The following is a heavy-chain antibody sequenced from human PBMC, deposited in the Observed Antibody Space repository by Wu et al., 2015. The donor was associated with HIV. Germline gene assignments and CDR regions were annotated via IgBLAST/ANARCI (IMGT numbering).Heavy chain of an antibody. J-gene: IGHJ3*02. V-gene: IGHV1-18*01. CDR2: ISTYNGNT. Sequence: LVQSGSEVKKPGASVKVSCKASGYRFTSHGISWVRQAPGQGLEWMGWISTYNGNTNYAQKLRDRVTLTTETSTSTAYMELRSLRSDDTAIFYCARGYYDSSGYYEAFDIWGQGTMVTVSS. D-gene: IGHD3-22*01. CDR3: ARGYYDSSGYYEAFDI. CDR1: GYRFTSHG.